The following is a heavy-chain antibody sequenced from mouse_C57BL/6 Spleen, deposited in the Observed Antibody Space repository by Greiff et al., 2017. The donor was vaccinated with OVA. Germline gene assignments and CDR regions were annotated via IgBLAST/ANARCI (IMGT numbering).Heavy chain of an antibody. D-gene: IGHD1-1*01. CDR3: ARHAHYYGSLDY. V-gene: IGHV1-62-2*01. CDR2: FYPGSGSI. J-gene: IGHJ2*01. Sequence: VQVVESGAELVKPGASVKLSCKASGYTFTEYTIHWVKQRSGQGLEWIGWFYPGSGSIKYNEKFKDKATLTADKSSSTVYMELSRLTSEDSAVYFCARHAHYYGSLDYWGQGTTLTVSS. CDR1: GYTFTEYT.